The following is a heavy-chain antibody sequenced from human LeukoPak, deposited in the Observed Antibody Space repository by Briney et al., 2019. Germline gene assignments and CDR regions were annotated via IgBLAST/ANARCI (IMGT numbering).Heavy chain of an antibody. V-gene: IGHV4-59*01. D-gene: IGHD1-1*01. CDR2: IYCSGST. Sequence: SETLSLTCTVSGGSISSYYWSWIRQPPGKGLEWIGYIYCSGSTNYNPSLKSRVTISVDTSKNQFSLKLSSVTAADTAVYYCTVTPIQANYFGYWGQGTLVTVSS. CDR1: GGSISSYY. J-gene: IGHJ4*02. CDR3: TVTPIQANYFGY.